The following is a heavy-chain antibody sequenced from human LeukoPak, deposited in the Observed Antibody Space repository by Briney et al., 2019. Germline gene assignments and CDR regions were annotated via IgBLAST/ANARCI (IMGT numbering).Heavy chain of an antibody. CDR2: ISGSGGST. J-gene: IGHJ4*02. CDR3: ARDRGTWNDDGFDY. CDR1: GFTFSSYG. V-gene: IGHV3-23*01. D-gene: IGHD1-1*01. Sequence: PGGSLRLSCAASGFTFSSYGMSWVRQAPGKGLKWVSAISGSGGSTYYADSVKGRFTISRDNSKNTLYLQMNSLRAEDTAVYYCARDRGTWNDDGFDYWGQGTLVTASS.